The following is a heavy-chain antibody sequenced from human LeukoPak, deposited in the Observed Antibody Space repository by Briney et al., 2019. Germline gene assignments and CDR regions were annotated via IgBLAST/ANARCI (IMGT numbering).Heavy chain of an antibody. J-gene: IGHJ6*02. V-gene: IGHV3-53*01. CDR1: GFIVSSNY. CDR2: VYSGGST. CDR3: ARERIEYGMDV. D-gene: IGHD2-15*01. Sequence: PGGSLRLSCAASGFIVSSNYMNWVRQAPGKGLEWVSVVYSGGSTYYADSVKGRFTASRDNSKNTLYLQMNSLRAEDTAVYYCARERIEYGMDVWGQGTTVTVSS.